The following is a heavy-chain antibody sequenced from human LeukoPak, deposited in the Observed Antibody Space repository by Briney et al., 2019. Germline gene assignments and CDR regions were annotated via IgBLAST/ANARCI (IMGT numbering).Heavy chain of an antibody. CDR2: ISGSGAST. J-gene: IGHJ4*02. D-gene: IGHD3-22*01. CDR1: GITFSGYA. CDR3: AKDLYANYYDSSGYYGLFDY. V-gene: IGHV3-23*01. Sequence: GGSLRLSCAASGITFSGYAMSWVRQAPGKGLEWVSSISGSGASTYYADSVKGRFTISRDNAKNSLYLQMNSLRAEDTALYYCAKDLYANYYDSSGYYGLFDYWGQGTLVTVSS.